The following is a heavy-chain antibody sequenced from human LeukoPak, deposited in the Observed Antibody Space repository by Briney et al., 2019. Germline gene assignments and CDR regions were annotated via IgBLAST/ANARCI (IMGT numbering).Heavy chain of an antibody. CDR3: SRVGTGTTRDY. J-gene: IGHJ4*02. V-gene: IGHV3-23*01. Sequence: PGGSLRLSCAASGFTFSSFALSWVRQAPGEGLEWVSSLSGSSTGTYYADSVKGRFTISRDNAKNTLYLQMNSLRAEDTAIYYCSRVGTGTTRDYWGQGTLVTVSS. CDR2: LSGSSTGT. CDR1: GFTFSSFA. D-gene: IGHD1-14*01.